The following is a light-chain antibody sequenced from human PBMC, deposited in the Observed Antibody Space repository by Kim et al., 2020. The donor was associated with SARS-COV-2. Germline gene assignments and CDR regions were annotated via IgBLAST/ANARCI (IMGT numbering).Light chain of an antibody. Sequence: DIQMTQSPSSLSGSVGDRVTITCRASQNIDTYLNWYQQIPGKAPKLLIYAASTLQSEVPSRFSGSVSGTDFTLTITSLQPEDFATYFCQQSYSTPIYTFGQVTKLDI. V-gene: IGKV1-39*01. CDR1: QNIDTY. J-gene: IGKJ2*01. CDR2: AAS. CDR3: QQSYSTPIYT.